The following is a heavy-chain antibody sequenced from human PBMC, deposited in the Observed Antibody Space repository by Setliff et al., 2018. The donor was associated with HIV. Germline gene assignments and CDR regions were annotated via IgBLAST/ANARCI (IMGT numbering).Heavy chain of an antibody. CDR3: ARVVVERATIFDF. D-gene: IGHD5-12*01. V-gene: IGHV4-30-4*01. J-gene: IGHJ4*02. CDR1: GGSISSDDHY. CDR2: IYHTGAT. Sequence: SETLSLTCTVSGGSISSDDHYWSWIRQPPGKGLEWIGYIYHTGATYYKSSLESRLTISVDTSKNQFSLKLNSVTAADTAVYYCARVVVERATIFDFWGPGTLVTVSS.